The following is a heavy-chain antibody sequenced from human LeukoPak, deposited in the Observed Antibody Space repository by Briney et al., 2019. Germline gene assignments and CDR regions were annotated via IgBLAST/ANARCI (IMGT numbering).Heavy chain of an antibody. D-gene: IGHD3-3*01. Sequence: PSETLSLTCAVYGGSFSGYYWSWIRQPPGKGLEWIGYIYYSGSTYYNPSLKSRVTISVDTSKNQFSLKLSSVTAADTAVYYCARQVNDFWSGYHFDYWGQGTLVTVSS. J-gene: IGHJ4*02. CDR3: ARQVNDFWSGYHFDY. CDR1: GGSFSGYY. V-gene: IGHV4-34*01. CDR2: IYYSGST.